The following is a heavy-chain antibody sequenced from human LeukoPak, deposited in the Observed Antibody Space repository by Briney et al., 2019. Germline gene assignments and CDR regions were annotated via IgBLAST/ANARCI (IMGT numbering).Heavy chain of an antibody. CDR2: IYTRGST. CDR3: ARHEGGEYYYGSEGGLRSPDAFDI. D-gene: IGHD3-10*01. J-gene: IGHJ3*02. V-gene: IGHV4-4*07. Sequence: SGPTLVKASETLSLTCTVSGGSISSYYWSWIRQPAGKVLEWIGRIYTRGSTNYNPSLKSRVTISVDTSKNQFSLKLSSVTAADTAVYYCARHEGGEYYYGSEGGLRSPDAFDIWGQGTMVTVSS. CDR1: GGSISSYY.